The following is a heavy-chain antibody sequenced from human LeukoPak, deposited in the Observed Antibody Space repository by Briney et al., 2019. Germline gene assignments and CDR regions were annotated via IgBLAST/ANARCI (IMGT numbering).Heavy chain of an antibody. CDR1: GGTFSSYA. CDR2: IIPILGIA. CDR3: ARLGAYYYDSSGHYAFDI. Sequence: SVKVSCKASGGTFSSYAISWVRQAPGQGLEWMGRIIPILGIANYAQKFQGRVTITADKSTSTAYMELSSLRSEDTAVYYCARLGAYYYDSSGHYAFDIWGQGTMVTVSS. V-gene: IGHV1-69*04. D-gene: IGHD3-22*01. J-gene: IGHJ3*02.